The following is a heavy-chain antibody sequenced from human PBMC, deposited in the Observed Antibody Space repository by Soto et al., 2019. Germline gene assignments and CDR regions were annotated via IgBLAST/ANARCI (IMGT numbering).Heavy chain of an antibody. J-gene: IGHJ4*02. V-gene: IGHV1-3*01. CDR2: INARNGNT. CDR3: ARDLSLDYCSSSSCPVRYYFDY. Sequence: VSVKVSSKASGYTFTSYAMHWVRQAPGQRLEGMGWINARNGNTKYSQKFQGRVTMTSDTSARTAYMELSSLRFEVTAVYYCARDLSLDYCSSSSCPVRYYFDYWGQGTLVTVSS. CDR1: GYTFTSYA. D-gene: IGHD2-2*01.